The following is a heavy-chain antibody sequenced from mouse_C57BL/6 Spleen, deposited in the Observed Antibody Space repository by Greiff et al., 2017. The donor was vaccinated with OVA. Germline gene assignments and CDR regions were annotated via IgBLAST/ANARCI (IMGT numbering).Heavy chain of an antibody. Sequence: QVQLKESGPGLVAPSQSLSITCTVSGFSLTSYAISWVRQPPGKGLEWLGVIWTGGGTNYNSALKSRLSISKDNSKSQVFLKMNSLQTDDTAGYYCARARSLSTANYFDYWGQGTTLTVSS. V-gene: IGHV2-9-1*01. D-gene: IGHD1-2*01. CDR2: IWTGGGT. CDR3: ARARSLSTANYFDY. CDR1: GFSLTSYA. J-gene: IGHJ2*01.